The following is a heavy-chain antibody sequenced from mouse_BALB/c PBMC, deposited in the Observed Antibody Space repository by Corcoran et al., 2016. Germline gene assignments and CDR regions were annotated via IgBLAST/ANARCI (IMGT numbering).Heavy chain of an antibody. CDR1: GYTFTNYG. J-gene: IGHJ3*01. CDR2: INTNTGEP. D-gene: IGHD2-14*01. V-gene: IGHV9-3*02. Sequence: QIQLVQSGPELKKPGETVKISCKASGYTFTNYGMNWVKQAPGKGLKWMGWINTNTGEPTYAEEFKGRFAFSLETSASTAYLQINNLKNEDTATYFCARSGNYRYSWCAYWGQGTLVTVSA. CDR3: ARSGNYRYSWCAY.